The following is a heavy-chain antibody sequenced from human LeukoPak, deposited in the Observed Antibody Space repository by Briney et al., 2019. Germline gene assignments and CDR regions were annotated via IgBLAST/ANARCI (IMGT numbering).Heavy chain of an antibody. CDR3: ASLGDGYNDY. J-gene: IGHJ4*02. Sequence: SETLSLTCAVYGRSFSGYYWSWIRQPPGKGLEWIGSIYYSGSTYYNPSLKSRVTISVDTSKNQFSLKLSSVTAADTAVYYCASLGDGYNDYWGQGTLVTVSS. CDR1: GRSFSGYY. V-gene: IGHV4-34*01. CDR2: IYYSGST. D-gene: IGHD5-24*01.